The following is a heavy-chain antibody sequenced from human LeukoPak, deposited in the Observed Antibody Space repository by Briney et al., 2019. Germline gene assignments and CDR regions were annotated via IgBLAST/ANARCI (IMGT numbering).Heavy chain of an antibody. D-gene: IGHD5-18*01. V-gene: IGHV3-15*01. Sequence: GGSLRLSCAASGFSFSNAWMSWVRQAPGKGLEWVGRIKSKTDGGTTDYAAPVKGRFTISRDDSKNTLYLQMNSLKTEDTAVYYCTTDGYSKGGFDYWGQGTLVTVSS. CDR3: TTDGYSKGGFDY. J-gene: IGHJ4*02. CDR2: IKSKTDGGTT. CDR1: GFSFSNAW.